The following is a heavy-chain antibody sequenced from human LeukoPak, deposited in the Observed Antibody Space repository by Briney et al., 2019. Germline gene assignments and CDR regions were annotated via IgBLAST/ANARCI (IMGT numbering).Heavy chain of an antibody. CDR3: VVGRAGRGYFPN. Sequence: GGSLRLSCVASEFSFSSSTMSWVRQAAGKGLEWVAKMKEDGSDEKYVDSVKGRFTISRDNAKNSLYLQMNSLRPEDTAVYFCVVGRAGRGYFPNWGQGSLVIVSS. D-gene: IGHD2-15*01. V-gene: IGHV3-7*01. J-gene: IGHJ1*01. CDR1: EFSFSSST. CDR2: MKEDGSDE.